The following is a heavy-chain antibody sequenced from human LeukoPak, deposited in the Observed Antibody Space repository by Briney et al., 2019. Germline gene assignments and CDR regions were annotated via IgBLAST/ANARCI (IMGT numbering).Heavy chain of an antibody. CDR2: INPSGGST. Sequence: GASVKVSCTASGYTFTSYYMHWVRQAPGQGLEWMGIINPSGGSTSYAQKLQGRATITADESTSTAYMELSSLTSEDTAVYYCARGLGYCSGGRCYSNYMDVWGKGTTVTISS. V-gene: IGHV1-46*01. D-gene: IGHD2-15*01. CDR1: GYTFTSYY. CDR3: ARGLGYCSGGRCYSNYMDV. J-gene: IGHJ6*03.